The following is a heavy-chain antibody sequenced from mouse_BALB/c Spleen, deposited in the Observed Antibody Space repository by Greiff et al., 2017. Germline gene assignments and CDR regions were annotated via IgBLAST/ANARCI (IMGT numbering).Heavy chain of an antibody. J-gene: IGHJ4*01. CDR3: AKHQSTDYYGSRDHYAMDY. V-gene: IGHV2-6-5*01. CDR2: IWGGGST. Sequence: QVQLKESGPGLVAPSQSLSITCTVSGFSLTDYGVSWIRQPPGKGLEWLGVIWGGGSTYYNSALKSRLSISKDNSKSQVFLKMNSLQTDYTAMYYCAKHQSTDYYGSRDHYAMDYWGQGTSVTVSS. D-gene: IGHD1-1*01. CDR1: GFSLTDYG.